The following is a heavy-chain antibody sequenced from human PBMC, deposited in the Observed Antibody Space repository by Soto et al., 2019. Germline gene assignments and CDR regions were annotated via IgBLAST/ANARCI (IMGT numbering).Heavy chain of an antibody. CDR3: ARDGQSSSWYYYYYGMDV. V-gene: IGHV3-11*05. J-gene: IGHJ6*02. Sequence: GSLRLSCEASGFTFKNFAMSWVRQAPGKGLEWVSYISSSSSYTNYADSVKGRFTISRDNAKNSLYLQMNSLRAEDTAVYYCARDGQSSSWYYYYYGMDVWGQGTKVTVSS. CDR1: GFTFKNFA. D-gene: IGHD6-13*01. CDR2: ISSSSSYT.